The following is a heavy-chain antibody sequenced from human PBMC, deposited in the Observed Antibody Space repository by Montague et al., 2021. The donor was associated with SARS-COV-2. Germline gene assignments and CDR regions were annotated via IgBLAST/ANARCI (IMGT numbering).Heavy chain of an antibody. D-gene: IGHD1-26*01. CDR3: ARDDSRWDFDC. CDR2: IYTTGST. CDR1: GDSITSDVSY. Sequence: TRSLTCTVSGDSITSDVSYWSWIRQPAGKGLEWIGRIYTTGSTNYNPSLKSRLTISLDTSKNQFSLKLSSVTAADTAVYYCARDDSRWDFDCWGQGTLVTVSS. V-gene: IGHV4-61*02. J-gene: IGHJ4*02.